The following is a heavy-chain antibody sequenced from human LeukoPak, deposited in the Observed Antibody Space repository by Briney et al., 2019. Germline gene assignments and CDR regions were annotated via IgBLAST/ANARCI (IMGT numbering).Heavy chain of an antibody. V-gene: IGHV4-59*01. CDR3: TRVLGSDY. D-gene: IGHD1-26*01. CDR2: IYSSGSA. CDR1: GGSISSYY. J-gene: IGHJ4*02. Sequence: SETLSLTCTVSGGSISSYYWSWIRQPPGKGLEWIGYIYSSGSASYNPSLKSRVTMSVDTSKNQFSLKLTSVTAADTAMYYCTRVLGSDYWGQGTLVTVSS.